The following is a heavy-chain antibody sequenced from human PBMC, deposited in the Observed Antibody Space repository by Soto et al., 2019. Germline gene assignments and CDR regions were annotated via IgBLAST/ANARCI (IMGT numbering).Heavy chain of an antibody. CDR3: ARVVVVAAITNMLGGLDY. J-gene: IGHJ4*02. CDR1: GFTFSDYY. V-gene: IGHV3-11*01. CDR2: ISSSGSTI. D-gene: IGHD2-15*01. Sequence: QVQLVESGGGLVKPGGSLRLSCAASGFTFSDYYMSWIRQAPGKGLEWFSYISSSGSTIYYADSVKGRFTISRDNAKNSLYLQMNSLRAEDTAVYYCARVVVVAAITNMLGGLDYWGQGTLVTVSS.